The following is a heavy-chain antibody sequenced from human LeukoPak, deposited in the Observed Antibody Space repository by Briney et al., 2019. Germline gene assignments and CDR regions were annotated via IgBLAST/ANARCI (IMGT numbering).Heavy chain of an antibody. CDR3: ARGHCSGGSCFSAWFDP. D-gene: IGHD2-15*01. CDR2: IYYSGST. J-gene: IGHJ5*02. CDR1: GGSISSYY. V-gene: IGHV4-59*01. Sequence: SETLSLTCTVSGGSISSYYWSWIRQPPGKGLEWIGDIYYSGSTTYNPSLKSRVTISVDTSKNQFSLKLSSVTAADTAVYYCARGHCSGGSCFSAWFDPWGQGTLVTVPS.